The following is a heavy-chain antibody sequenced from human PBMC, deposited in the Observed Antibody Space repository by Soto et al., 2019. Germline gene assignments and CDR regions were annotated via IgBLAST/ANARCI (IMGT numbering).Heavy chain of an antibody. D-gene: IGHD3-22*01. CDR3: ARGDGYYYDRSGYLLDY. J-gene: IGHJ4*02. CDR1: GFTFSSYG. CDR2: IWYDGSNK. Sequence: QVQLVESGGGVVQPGRSLRLSCAASGFTFSSYGMHWVRQAPGKGLEWVAVIWYDGSNKYYEDSVKGRFTISRDNSKNTLYLQMNSLRAEDTAVYYCARGDGYYYDRSGYLLDYWGQGTLVTVSS. V-gene: IGHV3-33*01.